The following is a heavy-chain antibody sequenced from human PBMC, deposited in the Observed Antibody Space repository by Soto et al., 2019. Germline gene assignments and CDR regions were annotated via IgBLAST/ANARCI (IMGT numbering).Heavy chain of an antibody. V-gene: IGHV3-30-3*01. Sequence: EGSLRLSCAASGFTFSSYAMHWFRQAPGKGLEWVAVISYDGSNKYYADSEKGRFTISRDNSKNTLYLQMNSMRDEETAVYFCVRFFCALGAAGPFYYYYGTDVCGQGTT. J-gene: IGHJ6*02. CDR2: ISYDGSNK. D-gene: IGHD1-26*01. CDR3: VRFFCALGAAGPFYYYYGTDV. CDR1: GFTFSSYA.